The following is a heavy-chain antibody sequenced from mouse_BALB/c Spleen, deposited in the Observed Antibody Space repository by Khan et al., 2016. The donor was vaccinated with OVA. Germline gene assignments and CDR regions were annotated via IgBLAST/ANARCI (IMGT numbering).Heavy chain of an antibody. Sequence: EVQLQESGPGLVKPSQSLSLTCTVTGYSITSDYAWNWIRQFPGNKLEWMGYISYSGSTTYNPSLKSRISLTRDTSKNQFFLQLNSVTSEDTATYYCARELGRYYALDYWGQGTSVTVSS. CDR1: GYSITSDYA. J-gene: IGHJ4*01. D-gene: IGHD4-1*01. V-gene: IGHV3-2*02. CDR3: ARELGRYYALDY. CDR2: ISYSGST.